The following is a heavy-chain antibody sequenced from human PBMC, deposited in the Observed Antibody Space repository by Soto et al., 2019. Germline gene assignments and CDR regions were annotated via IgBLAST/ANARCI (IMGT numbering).Heavy chain of an antibody. V-gene: IGHV4-39*01. Sequence: SETLSLTCTVSGGSISSSSYYWGWIRQPPGKGLEWIGSIYYSGSTYYNPSLKSRVTISVDTSKNQFSLKLSSVTAADTAVYYCARIILYCGGDCGNYFDYWGQGTLVTVSS. D-gene: IGHD2-21*02. J-gene: IGHJ4*02. CDR2: IYYSGST. CDR1: GGSISSSSYY. CDR3: ARIILYCGGDCGNYFDY.